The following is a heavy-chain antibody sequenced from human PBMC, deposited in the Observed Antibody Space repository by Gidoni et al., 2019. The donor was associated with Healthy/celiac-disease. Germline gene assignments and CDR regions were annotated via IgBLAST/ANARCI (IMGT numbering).Heavy chain of an antibody. CDR2: IYHSGST. J-gene: IGHJ4*02. CDR1: GGSISSGGYS. Sequence: QLQLQESGSGLVKPSQTLSLTCAVSGGSISSGGYSWSWLRQPPGKGLEWIGYIYHSGSTYYNPSLKSRVTISVDRSKNQFSLKLSSVTAADTAVYYCASSTELLGYSSSWWVFDYWGQGTLVTVSS. CDR3: ASSTELLGYSSSWWVFDY. D-gene: IGHD6-13*01. V-gene: IGHV4-30-2*01.